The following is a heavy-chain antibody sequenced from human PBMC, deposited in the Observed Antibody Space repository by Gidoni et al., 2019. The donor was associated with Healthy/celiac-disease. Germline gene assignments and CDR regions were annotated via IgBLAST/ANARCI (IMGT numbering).Heavy chain of an antibody. CDR1: GGSFSGYY. CDR3: ARGKKQWLVLGY. CDR2: INHSGST. Sequence: QVQLQQWGAGLLKPSETLSLTCAVYGGSFSGYYWSWIRQPPGKGLEWIGEINHSGSTNYNPSLKSRVTISGNTSKNQFSLKLSSVTAADTAVYYCARGKKQWLVLGYWGQGTLVTVSS. V-gene: IGHV4-34*01. D-gene: IGHD6-19*01. J-gene: IGHJ4*02.